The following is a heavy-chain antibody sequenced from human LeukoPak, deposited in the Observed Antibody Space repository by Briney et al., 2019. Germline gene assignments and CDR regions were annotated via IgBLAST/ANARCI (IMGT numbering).Heavy chain of an antibody. CDR3: ARRRGDGDDYGAFDI. V-gene: IGHV4-59*08. J-gene: IGHJ3*02. D-gene: IGHD4-17*01. Sequence: PSETLSLTCSVSGASISSYWWSWIRQPPGRGLEWIAYIHHSGGTNYNPSLKSRVTISLDTSKNQVSLMLTSVTAADTAVYYCARRRGDGDDYGAFDIWGQGTMVTVSS. CDR2: IHHSGGT. CDR1: GASISSYW.